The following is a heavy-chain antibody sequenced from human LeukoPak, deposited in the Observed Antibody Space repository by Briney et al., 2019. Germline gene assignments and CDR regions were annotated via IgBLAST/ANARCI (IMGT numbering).Heavy chain of an antibody. V-gene: IGHV4-39*07. Sequence: PSETLSLTCTVSGGSISSSSYYWGWIRQPPGKGLEWIGSMYYSGSTYYNPSLKSRVTISADTSKNQFSLKLSSVTAADTAVYYYARVEPGSYYNPFDYWGQGTLVTVSS. CDR2: MYYSGST. D-gene: IGHD3-10*01. CDR3: ARVEPGSYYNPFDY. J-gene: IGHJ4*02. CDR1: GGSISSSSYY.